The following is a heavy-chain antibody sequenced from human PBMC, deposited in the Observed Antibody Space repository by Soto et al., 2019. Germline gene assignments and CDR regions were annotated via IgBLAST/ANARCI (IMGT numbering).Heavy chain of an antibody. Sequence: SETLSLTCAVYVGSFSGYYWSWIRQPPGKGLEWIGEINHSGSTNYNPSLKSRVTISVDTSKNQFSLKLSSVTAADTAVYYCARSREGPRAYYYGMDVWGQGTTVTVSS. J-gene: IGHJ6*02. V-gene: IGHV4-34*01. CDR2: INHSGST. CDR3: ARSREGPRAYYYGMDV. CDR1: VGSFSGYY.